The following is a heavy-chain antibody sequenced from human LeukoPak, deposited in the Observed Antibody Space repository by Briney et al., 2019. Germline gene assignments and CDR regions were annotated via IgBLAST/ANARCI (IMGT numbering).Heavy chain of an antibody. Sequence: GGSLRLSCSASGFTFSSYAMHWVRQAPGKGLEWISGISGSGASTYYADSVKGRFTISRDDSRNTLYLQMNSLRGDDTAVYYCAKDVGKWESLHFFDYWGQGTLVTVSS. J-gene: IGHJ4*02. CDR3: AKDVGKWESLHFFDY. CDR2: ISGSGAST. V-gene: IGHV3-23*01. D-gene: IGHD1-26*01. CDR1: GFTFSSYA.